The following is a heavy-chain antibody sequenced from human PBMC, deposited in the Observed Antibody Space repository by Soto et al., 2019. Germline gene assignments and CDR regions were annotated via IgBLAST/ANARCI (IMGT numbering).Heavy chain of an antibody. CDR3: ARGHCSSTSCGMDV. CDR1: GDSVSSNGAA. J-gene: IGHJ6*02. V-gene: IGHV6-1*01. Sequence: SQTLSLTCAISGDSVSSNGAAWNLIRQSPSRGLEWLGRTYYRSKWYNDYAVSVKSRITINPDTSKNQFSLQLNSVTPEDTAVYYCARGHCSSTSCGMDVWGQGTTVTVSS. D-gene: IGHD2-2*01. CDR2: TYYRSKWYN.